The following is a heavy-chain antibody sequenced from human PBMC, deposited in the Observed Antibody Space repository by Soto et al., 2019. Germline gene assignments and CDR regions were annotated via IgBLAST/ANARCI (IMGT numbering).Heavy chain of an antibody. CDR2: IYYSGST. V-gene: IGHV4-39*01. J-gene: IGHJ5*02. CDR1: GGSISSNNYY. CDR3: ARRGSSPFFDP. Sequence: PSETLSLTCTVSGGSISSNNYYWGWIRQPPGKGLEWIGNIYYSGSTYYNPSLKSRVTISVDTSKNQFSLKLSSVTAADTAVYYCARRGSSPFFDPWGQGTLVTVSS. D-gene: IGHD1-26*01.